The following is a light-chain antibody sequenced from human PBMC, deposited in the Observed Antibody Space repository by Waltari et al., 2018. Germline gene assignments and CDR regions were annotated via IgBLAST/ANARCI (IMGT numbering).Light chain of an antibody. Sequence: HSVLTQPPSVSGAPGQRVPISCTGSGSNIGAGYAVHWYQQLPRAAPKLLIYGSTTRPLGVPDRFFGSTSGTSASLTITGLQAEDEADYYCQSYDTSLSVVFGGGTKLTVL. CDR1: GSNIGAGYA. CDR2: GST. J-gene: IGLJ3*02. V-gene: IGLV1-40*01. CDR3: QSYDTSLSVV.